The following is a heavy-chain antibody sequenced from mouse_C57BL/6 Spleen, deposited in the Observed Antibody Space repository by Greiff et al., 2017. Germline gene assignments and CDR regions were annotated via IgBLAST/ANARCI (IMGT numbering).Heavy chain of an antibody. Sequence: EVMLVESGGGLVKPGGSLKLSCAASGFTFSSYTMSWVRQTPEKRLEWVATISGGGGTTYYPDSVKGRFTISRDNAKNTLYLQMSSLRSEDTALYYCARITTVAYFDYWGQGTTLTVSS. D-gene: IGHD1-1*01. CDR1: GFTFSSYT. CDR2: ISGGGGTT. J-gene: IGHJ2*01. V-gene: IGHV5-9*01. CDR3: ARITTVAYFDY.